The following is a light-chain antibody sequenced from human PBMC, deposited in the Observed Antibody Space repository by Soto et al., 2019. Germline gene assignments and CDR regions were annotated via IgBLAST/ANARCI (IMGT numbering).Light chain of an antibody. Sequence: DIVLTQSPGTRSLSPAERATLSCIASQSVSSNYLAWYQQRPGQAPRLLIYDASNRATGIPARFSGSGYGADFNLTISSLETEDFAVYYCQQRSNWPITFGQGTRLEIK. CDR3: QQRSNWPIT. CDR2: DAS. CDR1: QSVSSNY. J-gene: IGKJ5*01. V-gene: IGKV3-11*01.